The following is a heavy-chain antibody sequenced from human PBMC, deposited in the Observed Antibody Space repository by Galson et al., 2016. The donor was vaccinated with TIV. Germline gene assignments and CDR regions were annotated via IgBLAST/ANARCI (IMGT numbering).Heavy chain of an antibody. J-gene: IGHJ4*02. CDR2: VRNKGYGGTT. V-gene: IGHV3-49*03. CDR3: TRDEVRDIILLPAGKFDY. D-gene: IGHD2-2*01. CDR1: GFTFGDYG. Sequence: CAASGFTFGDYGVNWFRQAPGKGLEWVGFVRNKGYGGTTEYAASVKGRFTISRDDSRSIAYLQMSSLKTEDTAVYYCTRDEVRDIILLPAGKFDYWGQGTLVTVSS.